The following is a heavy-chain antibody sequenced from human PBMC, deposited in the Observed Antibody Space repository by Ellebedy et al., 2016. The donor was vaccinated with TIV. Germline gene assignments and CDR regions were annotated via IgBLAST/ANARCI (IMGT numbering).Heavy chain of an antibody. CDR2: IFPGDSNY. CDR1: GYSFTNFW. J-gene: IGHJ4*02. V-gene: IGHV5-51*01. D-gene: IGHD5/OR15-5a*01. CDR3: ARYEGVSGAIDY. Sequence: KVSCKGFGYSFTNFWIGWVRQMPGKGLEWMGIIFPGDSNYKYSPSFEGQVIISADKSINTAYLQWSSLKASDTAIYYCARYEGVSGAIDYWGQGTLVTVSS.